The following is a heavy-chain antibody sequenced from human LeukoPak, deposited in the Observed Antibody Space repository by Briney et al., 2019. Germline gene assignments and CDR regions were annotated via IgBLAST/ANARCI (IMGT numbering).Heavy chain of an antibody. V-gene: IGHV1-69*13. CDR3: ARDRDSFLDAFDI. CDR2: IIPIFGTA. J-gene: IGHJ3*02. CDR1: GGTFSSYA. D-gene: IGHD3-10*01. Sequence: ASVKVSCKASGGTFSSYAISWVRQAPGQGLEWMGGIIPIFGTANYAQKFQGRVTITADESTSTAYMELSSLRSEDTAVYYCARDRDSFLDAFDIWGQGTMVTVSS.